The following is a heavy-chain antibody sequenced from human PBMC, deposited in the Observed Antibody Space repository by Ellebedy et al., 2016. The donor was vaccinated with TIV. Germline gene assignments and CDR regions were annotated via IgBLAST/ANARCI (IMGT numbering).Heavy chain of an antibody. CDR1: GYTFTGYY. V-gene: IGHV1-2*04. CDR3: SRTYSWNYGLGYYGMDV. Sequence: AASVKVSCKASGYTFTGYYVHWVRQAPGQGLEWMGWINPNSGGTNYAQKFQGWVTMTRDTSISTAYMELSRLKSDDTAIYYCSRTYSWNYGLGYYGMDVWGQGTTVTVSS. D-gene: IGHD1-26*01. CDR2: INPNSGGT. J-gene: IGHJ6*02.